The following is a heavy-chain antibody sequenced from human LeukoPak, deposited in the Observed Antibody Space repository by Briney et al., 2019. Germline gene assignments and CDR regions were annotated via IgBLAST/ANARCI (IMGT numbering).Heavy chain of an antibody. D-gene: IGHD3-10*01. J-gene: IGHJ3*02. CDR3: AKDLGSYGSGTDAFDI. Sequence: PGRSLRLSCAASGFTFDDYAMHWVRQAPGKGLEWVSGISWNSGSIGYADSVKGRFTISRDNAKNSLYLQMNSLRAEDTALYYCAKDLGSYGSGTDAFDIWGQGTMVTVSS. CDR1: GFTFDDYA. CDR2: ISWNSGSI. V-gene: IGHV3-9*01.